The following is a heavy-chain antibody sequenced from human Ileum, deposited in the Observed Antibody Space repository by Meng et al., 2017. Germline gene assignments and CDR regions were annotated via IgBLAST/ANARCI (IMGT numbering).Heavy chain of an antibody. D-gene: IGHD3-22*01. CDR2: IWSDGNQK. CDR1: GFTFSSYG. CDR3: ARDVDTSSHYGWFDP. Sequence: GGSLRLSCTTSGFTFSSYGIHWVRQAPGKGLEWVSVIWSDGNQKYYADSVKGRFTTSRDISKNTAYLQMDSLRAEDTAVYYCARDVDTSSHYGWFDPWGQGTLVTVSS. J-gene: IGHJ5*02. V-gene: IGHV3-33*01.